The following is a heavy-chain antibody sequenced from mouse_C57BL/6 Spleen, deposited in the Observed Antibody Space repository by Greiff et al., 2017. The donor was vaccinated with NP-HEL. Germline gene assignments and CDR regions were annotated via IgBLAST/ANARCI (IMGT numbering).Heavy chain of an antibody. CDR1: GFTFSDYG. J-gene: IGHJ4*01. V-gene: IGHV5-17*01. CDR3: ARTGAAQATSYYAMDY. D-gene: IGHD3-2*02. Sequence: DVKLVESGGGLVKPGGSLKLSCAASGFTFSDYGMHWVRQAPEKGLEWVAYISSGSSTIYYADTVKGRVTISRDNAKNTLFLQMTSLRSEDTAMYYCARTGAAQATSYYAMDYWGQGTSVTVSS. CDR2: ISSGSSTI.